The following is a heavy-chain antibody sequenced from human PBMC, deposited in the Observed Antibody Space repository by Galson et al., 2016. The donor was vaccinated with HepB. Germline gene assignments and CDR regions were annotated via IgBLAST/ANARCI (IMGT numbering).Heavy chain of an antibody. CDR3: ARVRDGYNTHFYYGMDV. Sequence: SVKVSCKASGYTFTSYYMHWVRQAPGQGLEWMGVIINLYGTANYALKFQGRVTITADESTSTAHMEVSSLRYEDTAVYYCARVRDGYNTHFYYGMDVWGQGTSVTVS. J-gene: IGHJ6*02. CDR2: IINLYGTA. CDR1: GYTFTSYY. D-gene: IGHD5-24*01. V-gene: IGHV1-69*13.